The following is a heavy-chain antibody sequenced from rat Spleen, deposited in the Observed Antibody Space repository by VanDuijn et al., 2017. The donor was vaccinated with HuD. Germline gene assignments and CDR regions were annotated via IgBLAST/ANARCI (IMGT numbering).Heavy chain of an antibody. CDR2: VSSGGDS. J-gene: IGHJ2*01. V-gene: IGHV2-47*01. Sequence: QVQLKESGPGLVQPSQTLSLTCTVSGLSLTSNSVSWILQPPGKGLEWIAAVSSGGDSYYNSALKSRLSISRDTSKSQVFLKMNSLQTEDTAMYFCARGALFDYWGQGVMVTVSS. CDR1: GLSLTSNS. CDR3: ARGALFDY.